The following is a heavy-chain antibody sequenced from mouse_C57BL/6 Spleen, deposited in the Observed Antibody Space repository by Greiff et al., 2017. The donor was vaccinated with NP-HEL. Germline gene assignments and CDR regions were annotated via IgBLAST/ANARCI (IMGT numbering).Heavy chain of an antibody. J-gene: IGHJ3*01. CDR2: IHPNSGST. V-gene: IGHV1-64*01. D-gene: IGHD2-5*01. Sequence: VKLQQPGAELVKPGASVKLSCKASGYTFTSYWMHWVKQRPGQGLEWIGMIHPNSGSTNYNEKFKSKATLTVDKSSSTAYMQLSSLTSEDSAVYYCARERSNYLFAYWGQGTLVTVSA. CDR1: GYTFTSYW. CDR3: ARERSNYLFAY.